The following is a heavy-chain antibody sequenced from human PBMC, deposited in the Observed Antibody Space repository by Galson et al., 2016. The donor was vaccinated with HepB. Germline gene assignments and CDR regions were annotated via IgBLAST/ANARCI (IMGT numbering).Heavy chain of an antibody. CDR2: LSHDGRNG. D-gene: IGHD3-10*01. J-gene: IGHJ4*02. Sequence: SLRLSCAASGFTFSNYVMHWVRQAPGKGLEWVAVLSHDGRNGYYADSVRGRFTISRDNSKSTLYLQMTDLRAGDTAIYYCAKDKGAEGWFRELGFFDSWGQGTLATVSS. CDR1: GFTFSNYV. CDR3: AKDKGAEGWFRELGFFDS. V-gene: IGHV3-30*18.